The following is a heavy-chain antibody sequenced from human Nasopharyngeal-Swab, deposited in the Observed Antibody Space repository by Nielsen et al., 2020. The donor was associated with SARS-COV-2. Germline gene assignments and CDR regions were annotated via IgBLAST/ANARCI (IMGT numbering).Heavy chain of an antibody. J-gene: IGHJ4*02. CDR2: ISSNGGST. Sequence: WIRQPPGKGLEYVSGISSNGGSTYYADSVKGRFTISRDNSKNTLYLQMGSLRAEDMAVYYCARDSGGSYFDYWGQGTLVTVSS. V-gene: IGHV3-64*02. D-gene: IGHD2-15*01. CDR3: ARDSGGSYFDY.